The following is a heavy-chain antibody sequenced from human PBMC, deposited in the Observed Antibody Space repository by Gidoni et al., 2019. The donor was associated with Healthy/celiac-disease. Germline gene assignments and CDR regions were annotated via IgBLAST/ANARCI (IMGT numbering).Heavy chain of an antibody. CDR2: IYYSGST. D-gene: IGHD2-15*01. CDR1: GGSISSYY. J-gene: IGHJ4*02. CDR3: ARRGGNSLDY. V-gene: IGHV4-59*08. Sequence: QVQLQESGPGLVKPSETLSLTCPVSGGSISSYYWSWIRQPPGKGLEWIGYIYYSGSTNYNPSLKSRVTISVDTSKNQFSLKLSSVTAADTAVYYCARRGGNSLDYWGQGTLVTVSS.